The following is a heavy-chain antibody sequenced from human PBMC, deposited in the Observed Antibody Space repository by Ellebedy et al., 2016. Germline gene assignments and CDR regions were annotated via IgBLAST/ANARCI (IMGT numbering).Heavy chain of an antibody. CDR2: ISSSGSTI. V-gene: IGHV3-11*01. CDR1: GFTFSDYY. CDR3: AGRVTDYYYYYGMDV. J-gene: IGHJ6*02. Sequence: GGSLRLSCAASGFTFSDYYMSWIRQAPGKGLEWVSYISSSGSTIYYADSVKGRFTISRDNAKNSLYLQMNSLRAEDTAVYYCAGRVTDYYYYYGMDVWGQGTTVTVSS. D-gene: IGHD2-21*02.